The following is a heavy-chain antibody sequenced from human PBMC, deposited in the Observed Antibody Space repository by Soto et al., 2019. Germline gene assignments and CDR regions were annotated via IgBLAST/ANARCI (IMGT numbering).Heavy chain of an antibody. V-gene: IGHV5-51*01. J-gene: IGHJ4*02. D-gene: IGHD5-18*01. CDR3: ARQDYNYAYFDF. CDR2: IYPGDSDT. Sequence: GESLKISCNGSGYSFTNYWIGWVRQMPGKGLEWMGIIYPGDSDTRYSPSFQGQVIISVDQSISTAYLQWSRLQASDTAMSYCARQDYNYAYFDFWGQGTLVTVSS. CDR1: GYSFTNYW.